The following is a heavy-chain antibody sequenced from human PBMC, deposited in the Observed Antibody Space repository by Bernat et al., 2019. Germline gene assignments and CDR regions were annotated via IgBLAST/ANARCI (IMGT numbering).Heavy chain of an antibody. CDR3: ARVSVGRVAATTDYYYMDV. D-gene: IGHD2-15*01. V-gene: IGHV4-38-2*01. CDR2: IYHSGST. CDR1: GYSISSGYY. Sequence: QVQLQESGPGLVKPSETLSLTCAVSGYSISSGYYWGWIRQPPGKGLEWIGSIYHSGSTYYNPALKSRVTISVDTSKNQFSRKLSSVTAADTAVYYCARVSVGRVAATTDYYYMDVWGKGTTVTVPS. J-gene: IGHJ6*03.